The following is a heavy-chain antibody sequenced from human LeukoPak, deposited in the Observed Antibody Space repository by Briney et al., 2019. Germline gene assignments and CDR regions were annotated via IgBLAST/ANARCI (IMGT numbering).Heavy chain of an antibody. CDR2: INPNSGGT. V-gene: IGHV1-2*06. J-gene: IGHJ4*01. Sequence: ASVKVSCKASGYTFTGYYMHWVRQAPGQGLEWMGRINPNSGGTNYAQKFQGRVTMTRDTSISTAYMELSRLRSDDTAVYYCFRTYYYDSSGLDYWGQEPWSPSPQ. CDR1: GYTFTGYY. D-gene: IGHD3-22*01. CDR3: FRTYYYDSSGLDY.